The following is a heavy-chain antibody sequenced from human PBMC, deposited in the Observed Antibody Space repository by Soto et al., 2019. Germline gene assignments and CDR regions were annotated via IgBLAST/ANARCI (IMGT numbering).Heavy chain of an antibody. CDR3: ATGVIWIGYFTVDS. Sequence: SVKVSCKASGGSFGKSAINWLRQTPGQGLEWLGGFIPVYRTLNYAQKFQGRVTITADESTGTAYMTLSSLASDDTAVYYCATGVIWIGYFTVDSWGQGTRVTVSS. J-gene: IGHJ4*02. CDR1: GGSFGKSA. V-gene: IGHV1-69*13. CDR2: FIPVYRTL. D-gene: IGHD3-3*01.